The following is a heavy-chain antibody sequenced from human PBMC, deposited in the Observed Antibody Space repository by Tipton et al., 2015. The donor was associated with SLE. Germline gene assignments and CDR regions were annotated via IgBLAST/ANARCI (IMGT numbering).Heavy chain of an antibody. CDR1: GFIFNHYW. CDR3: AKGDGNYFDP. J-gene: IGHJ2*01. Sequence: SLRLSCEASGFIFNHYWMNWVRQAPGKGLEWVANIKEDGSEKYYVDSATGRFTISRDNAENSLYLRMNSLRAEDTAVYYCAKGDGNYFDPWGRGTLVTVSS. D-gene: IGHD1-1*01. V-gene: IGHV3-7*02. CDR2: IKEDGSEK.